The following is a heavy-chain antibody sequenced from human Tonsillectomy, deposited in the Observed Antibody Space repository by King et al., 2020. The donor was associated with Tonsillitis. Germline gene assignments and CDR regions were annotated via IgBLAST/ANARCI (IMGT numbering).Heavy chain of an antibody. V-gene: IGHV4-30-2*01. CDR3: ARAFTPPGAFDY. J-gene: IGHJ4*02. D-gene: IGHD4-17*01. CDR2: IYHSGST. CDR1: GGSISSGGYS. Sequence: QLQESGSGLVKPSQTLSLTCAVSGGSISSGGYSWSWIRQPPGKGLEWIGYIYHSGSTYYNPSLKSRVTISVDRSKNQFSLKLSSVTAADTAVYYCARAFTPPGAFDYWGQGTLVTVSS.